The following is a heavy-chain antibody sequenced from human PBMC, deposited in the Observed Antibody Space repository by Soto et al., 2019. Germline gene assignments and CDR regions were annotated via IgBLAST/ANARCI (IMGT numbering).Heavy chain of an antibody. D-gene: IGHD3-22*01. V-gene: IGHV4-31*03. Sequence: PSETLSLTCTVSGGSISSGGYYWSWIRQHPGKGLEWIGYIYYGGSTYYNPSLKSRATISGDTSKNQFSLKLSSVTAADTAVYYCARVGYYYQNSGQNAYDYWGQGILVTVSS. CDR2: IYYGGST. CDR3: ARVGYYYQNSGQNAYDY. CDR1: GGSISSGGYY. J-gene: IGHJ4*01.